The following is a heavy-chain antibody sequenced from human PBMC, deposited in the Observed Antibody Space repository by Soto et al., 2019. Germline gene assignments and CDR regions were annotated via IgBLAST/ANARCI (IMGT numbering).Heavy chain of an antibody. CDR1: GYTFNSHA. V-gene: IGHV1-3*01. J-gene: IGHJ5*02. CDR3: ARDQSGIGWYVDWFDP. D-gene: IGHD6-19*01. Sequence: QVQFMQSGAEVKKPGASVKVSCKASGYTFNSHAIHWVRQAPGQRLEWMGWINAGNGNTKYSQNFKGRVTFTRXTXAXXVYMELTSLTSEDTAVYYCARDQSGIGWYVDWFDPWGQGTLVTVSS. CDR2: INAGNGNT.